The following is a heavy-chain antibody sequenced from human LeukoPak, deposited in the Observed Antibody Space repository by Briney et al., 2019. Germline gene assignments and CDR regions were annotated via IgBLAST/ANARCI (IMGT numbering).Heavy chain of an antibody. CDR3: ATRSYGSGSYSPY. D-gene: IGHD3-10*01. J-gene: IGHJ4*02. CDR2: ISGSGGST. Sequence: GGSLRLSCAASGFTFSSYAMSWVRQAPGKGLERVSAISGSGGSTYYADSVKGRFTISRDNSKNTLYLQMNSLRAEDTAVYYCATRSYGSGSYSPYWGQGTLVTVSS. V-gene: IGHV3-23*01. CDR1: GFTFSSYA.